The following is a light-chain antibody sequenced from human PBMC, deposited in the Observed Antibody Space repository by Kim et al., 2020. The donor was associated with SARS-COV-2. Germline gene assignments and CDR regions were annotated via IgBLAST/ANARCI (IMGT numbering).Light chain of an antibody. V-gene: IGKV1-8*01. CDR3: QQYYNYPPWT. J-gene: IGKJ1*01. Sequence: AIRMTQSPSSFSASTGDRVTITCRASQGISSYLAWYQQKPGKAPKLLIYAASTLQSGVPSRFSGSGSGTDFTLTISCLQSEDFATYYCQQYYNYPPWTFGQGTKVDIK. CDR1: QGISSY. CDR2: AAS.